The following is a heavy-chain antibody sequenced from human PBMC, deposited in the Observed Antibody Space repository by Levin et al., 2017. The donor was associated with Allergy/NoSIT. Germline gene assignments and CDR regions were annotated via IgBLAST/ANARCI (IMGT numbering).Heavy chain of an antibody. D-gene: IGHD3-3*01. Sequence: GASVKVSCKASGYTFTSYGISWVRQAPGQGLEWMGWISAYNGNTNYAQKLQGRVTMTTDTSTSTAYMELRSRRSDDTAVYYCARAKTISKFLEVTGNWFDPWGQGTLVTVSS. CDR2: ISAYNGNT. V-gene: IGHV1-18*01. CDR3: ARAKTISKFLEVTGNWFDP. J-gene: IGHJ5*02. CDR1: GYTFTSYG.